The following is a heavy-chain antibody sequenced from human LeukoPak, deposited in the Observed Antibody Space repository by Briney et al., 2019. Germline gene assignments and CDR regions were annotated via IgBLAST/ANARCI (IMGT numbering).Heavy chain of an antibody. CDR1: GFTFDDYA. J-gene: IGHJ4*02. V-gene: IGHV3-43D*03. CDR3: AKDITRITMVRGVIITLPDY. D-gene: IGHD3-10*01. Sequence: PGGSLRLSCAASGFTFDDYAMHWVRQAPGKGLEWVSLISWEGGSTYYADSVKGRFTISRDNSKNSLYLQMNSLRAEDTALYYCAKDITRITMVRGVIITLPDYWGQGTLVTVSS. CDR2: ISWEGGST.